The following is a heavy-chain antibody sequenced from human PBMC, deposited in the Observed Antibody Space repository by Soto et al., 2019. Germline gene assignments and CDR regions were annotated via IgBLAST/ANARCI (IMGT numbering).Heavy chain of an antibody. Sequence: PGGSLRLSCAASGFIFNNYWMHWVRQAPGKGLVWVARINGDGTTTYVDSVKGRFTISRDNAKNMVYLQMNSLRAEDTAMYYCGRGSGPLGRPYWGQGISVTVSS. CDR1: GFIFNNYW. CDR3: GRGSGPLGRPY. V-gene: IGHV3-74*01. CDR2: INGDGTT. D-gene: IGHD6-25*01. J-gene: IGHJ4*02.